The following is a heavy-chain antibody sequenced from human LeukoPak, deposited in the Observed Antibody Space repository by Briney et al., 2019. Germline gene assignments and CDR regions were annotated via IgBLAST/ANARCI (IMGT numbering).Heavy chain of an antibody. CDR3: ARSRQASGLLSS. J-gene: IGHJ5*02. CDR1: GYAISSGGFS. Sequence: SETLSLTCTVSGYAISSGGFSWNWIRQPPGKGLEWIGCIYDRGPASYNPSLKSRFTISVDRPKNQFFLNVTSLTAADTAVYYCARSRQASGLLSSWGQGTLVVVSS. D-gene: IGHD3-10*01. V-gene: IGHV4-30-2*01. CDR2: IYDRGPA.